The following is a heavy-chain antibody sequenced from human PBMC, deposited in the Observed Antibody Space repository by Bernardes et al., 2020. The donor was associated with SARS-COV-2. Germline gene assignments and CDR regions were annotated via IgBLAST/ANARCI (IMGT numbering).Heavy chain of an antibody. CDR1: GFTFSRYG. J-gene: IGHJ5*02. D-gene: IGHD3-10*01. CDR3: VVRGIVPPNYFDP. V-gene: IGHV3-30*03. CDR2: ISSDGSIT. Sequence: GSLRLSCAASGFTFSRYGMHWVRQAPGKGLEWVGVISSDGSITSYVDSVKGRFTISRDNPENILYLQMNSLRPEDTAVYYCVVRGIVPPNYFDPWGQGTLVTVSS.